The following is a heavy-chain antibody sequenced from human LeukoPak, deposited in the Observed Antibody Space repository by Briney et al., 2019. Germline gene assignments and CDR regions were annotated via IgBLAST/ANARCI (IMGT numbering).Heavy chain of an antibody. CDR2: IYPGDSDT. J-gene: IGHJ3*02. CDR1: GYSFTNYW. D-gene: IGHD3-3*01. V-gene: IGHV5-51*01. CDR3: ARHRHDYFWSGPSDAFDI. Sequence: GESLKISCKGSGYSFTNYWIGWVRQMPGKGLEWMGIIYPGDSDTRYSPSFQGQVTISADKSISTAYLQWSSLKASDTAMYYRARHRHDYFWSGPSDAFDIWGQGTMVTVSS.